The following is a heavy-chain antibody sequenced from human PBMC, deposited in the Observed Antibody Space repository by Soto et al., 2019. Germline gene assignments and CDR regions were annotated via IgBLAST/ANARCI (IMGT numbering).Heavy chain of an antibody. V-gene: IGHV3-72*01. CDR3: ASRFTGRYDY. J-gene: IGHJ4*02. Sequence: GGSLRLCCAASGFTLSDHYMDWLRQAPGKALEWVGRSRNKANSYTTEYAASVRGRFTISRDDPNNSEFLQMNGLKTDDTAMYYCASRFTGRYDYWGQGTLVTVSS. CDR1: GFTLSDHY. CDR2: SRNKANSYTT. D-gene: IGHD1-26*01.